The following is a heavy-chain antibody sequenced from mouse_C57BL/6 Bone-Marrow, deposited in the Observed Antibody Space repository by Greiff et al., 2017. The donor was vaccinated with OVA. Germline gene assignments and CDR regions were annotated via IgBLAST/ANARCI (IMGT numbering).Heavy chain of an antibody. D-gene: IGHD1-1*01. CDR1: GYSFTDYN. CDR3: AREDYYGSSHFDY. Sequence: VQLKESGPELVKPGASVKISCKASGYSFTDYNMNWVKQSNGKSLEWIGVINPNYGTTSYNQKFKGKATLTVDQSSSTAYMQLNSLTSEDSAVYYSAREDYYGSSHFDYWGQGTTLTVSS. J-gene: IGHJ2*01. CDR2: INPNYGTT. V-gene: IGHV1-39*01.